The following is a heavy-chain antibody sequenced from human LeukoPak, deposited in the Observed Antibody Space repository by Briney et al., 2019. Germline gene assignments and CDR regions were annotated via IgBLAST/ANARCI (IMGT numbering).Heavy chain of an antibody. D-gene: IGHD6-6*01. J-gene: IGHJ3*02. V-gene: IGHV4-30-2*01. CDR1: GGSISSGGYS. CDR3: ARTSIAARRANAFDI. CDR2: IYHSGST. Sequence: SEALSLTCAVSGGSISSGGYSWSWIRQPPGKGLEWIGYIYHSGSTYYNPSLKSRVTISVDRSKNQFSLKLSSVTAADTAVYYCARTSIAARRANAFDIWGQGTMVTVSS.